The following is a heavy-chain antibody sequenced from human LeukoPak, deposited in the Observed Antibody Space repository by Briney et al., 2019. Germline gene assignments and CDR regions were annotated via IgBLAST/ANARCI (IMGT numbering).Heavy chain of an antibody. Sequence: PGGSLRLSCAASGFTFSSYAMSWVRQAPGKGLEWVSAISGSGGSTYYADSVKGRFTISRDNSKNTVFLQMNNLRAEDTAVYLCAKGIGYSESWGQGTLVTVSS. CDR3: AKGIGYSES. CDR1: GFTFSSYA. D-gene: IGHD2-15*01. V-gene: IGHV3-23*01. J-gene: IGHJ5*02. CDR2: ISGSGGST.